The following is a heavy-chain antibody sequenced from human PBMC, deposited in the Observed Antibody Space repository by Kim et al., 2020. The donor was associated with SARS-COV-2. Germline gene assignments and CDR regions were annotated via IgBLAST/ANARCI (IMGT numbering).Heavy chain of an antibody. Sequence: GRTTTNPPLRSRFTISVNTSKNQFSLKLSFVTAADTAVYYCARNQRWFDPWGQGTLVTVSS. CDR2: GRT. V-gene: IGHV4-34*01. J-gene: IGHJ5*02. CDR3: ARNQRWFDP.